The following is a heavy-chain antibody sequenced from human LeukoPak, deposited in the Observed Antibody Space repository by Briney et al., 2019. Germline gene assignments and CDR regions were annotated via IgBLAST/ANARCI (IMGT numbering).Heavy chain of an antibody. J-gene: IGHJ4*02. V-gene: IGHV1-18*04. Sequence: ASVKVSCKASGYTFTDYYIHWVRQAPGQGLEWMGWISAYNGNTNYAQKLQGRVTMTTDTSTSTAYMELRSLRSDDTAVYYCARVVLKYCSSTSCYEGHFDYWGQGTLVTVSS. CDR2: ISAYNGNT. CDR1: GYTFTDYY. D-gene: IGHD2-2*01. CDR3: ARVVLKYCSSTSCYEGHFDY.